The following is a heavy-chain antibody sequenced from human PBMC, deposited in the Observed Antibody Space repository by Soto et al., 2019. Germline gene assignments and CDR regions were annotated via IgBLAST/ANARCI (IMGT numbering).Heavy chain of an antibody. CDR3: ARVHSQKENNWFDP. CDR2: IYYSGHT. CDR1: GWSLTSGYNY. Sequence: SDALSLTCTFSGWSLTSGYNYLSWLRQPPGKGLEWIGYIYYSGHTYYNPSLKSRLTISVDTSKNHFSLRLSSVTAADTAVYYCARVHSQKENNWFDPWGQGNLVTVS. V-gene: IGHV4-30-4*02. J-gene: IGHJ5*02.